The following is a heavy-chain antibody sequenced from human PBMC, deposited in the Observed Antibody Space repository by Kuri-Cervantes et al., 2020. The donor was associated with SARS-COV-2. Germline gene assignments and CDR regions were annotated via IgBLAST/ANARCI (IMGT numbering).Heavy chain of an antibody. CDR3: AHGPSHYFDY. CDR1: VFSLSTSGMC. V-gene: IGHV2-70*12. Sequence: SGPTQMKPTQTLTLTCTFSVFSLSTSGMCLSWIRQPPVKALEWLARIDWDDDKYYSTPLKTRFTITKDNCKNQVVLTLTNLDTVDTGTYYRAHGPSHYFDYWGQGTLVTVSS. CDR2: IDWDDDK. J-gene: IGHJ4*02.